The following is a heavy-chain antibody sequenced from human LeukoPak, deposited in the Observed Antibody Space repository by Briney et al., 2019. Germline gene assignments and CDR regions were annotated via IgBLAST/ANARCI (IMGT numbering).Heavy chain of an antibody. CDR3: ARGGQEYSSSSVTDWFDP. CDR1: GYTFTSYD. D-gene: IGHD6-6*01. J-gene: IGHJ5*02. Sequence: VSVKVSCKASGYTFTSYDINWVRQATGQGLEWMGWMNPNSGNTGYAQKFQGRVTMTRNTSISTAYMELSSLRSEDTAVYYCARGGQEYSSSSVTDWFDPWGQGTLVTVPS. CDR2: MNPNSGNT. V-gene: IGHV1-8*01.